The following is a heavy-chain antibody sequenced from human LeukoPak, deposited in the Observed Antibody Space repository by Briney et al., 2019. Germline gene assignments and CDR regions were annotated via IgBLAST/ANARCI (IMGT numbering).Heavy chain of an antibody. J-gene: IGHJ4*02. CDR1: GLTYSDAW. V-gene: IGHV3-21*01. CDR2: ISSSSSYI. CDR3: ARDHFRRIQLWLAVIDY. D-gene: IGHD5-18*01. Sequence: GGSLRLSCAVFGLTYSDAWMSWVRQAPGKGLEWVSSISSSSSYIYYADSVKGRFTISRDNAKNSLYLQMNSLRAEDTAVYYCARDHFRRIQLWLAVIDYWGQGTLVTVSS.